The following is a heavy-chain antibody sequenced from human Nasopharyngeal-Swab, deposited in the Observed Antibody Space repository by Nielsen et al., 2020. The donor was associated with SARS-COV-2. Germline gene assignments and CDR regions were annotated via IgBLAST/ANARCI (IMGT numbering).Heavy chain of an antibody. V-gene: IGHV4-34*01. Sequence: GSLRLSCAVYGGSFSGYYWSWIRQPPGKGLEWIGEINHSGSTNYNPSLKSRVTISVDASKNQFSLKLSSVTAAATAVYYCARGVVAGTFGSWYYYGMDVWGQGTTVTVSS. D-gene: IGHD6-19*01. J-gene: IGHJ6*02. CDR1: GGSFSGYY. CDR2: INHSGST. CDR3: ARGVVAGTFGSWYYYGMDV.